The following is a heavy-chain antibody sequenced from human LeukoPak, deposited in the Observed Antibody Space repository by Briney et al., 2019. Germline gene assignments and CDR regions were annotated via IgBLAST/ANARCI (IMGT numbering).Heavy chain of an antibody. CDR1: GYTFTGYY. V-gene: IGHV1-46*01. CDR3: ARDRARGYSGYDLGY. CDR2: INPSGGST. J-gene: IGHJ4*02. Sequence: ASVKVSCKASGYTFTGYYMHWVRQAPGQGLEWMGRINPSGGSTSYAQKFQGRVTVTRDTSTSTVYMELSSLRSEDTALYYCARDRARGYSGYDLGYWGQGTLVTVSS. D-gene: IGHD5-12*01.